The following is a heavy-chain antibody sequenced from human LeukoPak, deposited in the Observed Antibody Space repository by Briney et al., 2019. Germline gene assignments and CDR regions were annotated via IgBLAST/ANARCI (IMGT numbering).Heavy chain of an antibody. CDR2: VSSDGTT. Sequence: SETLSLTCSVSGDSVTSYYWSWIRQPPGKGLEWIGYVSSDGTTNYTPSLRSRVIMSVDTAKNHISLNLTSLTAADTATYYCARLACLGDGCYNHWGRGTLVTVSS. J-gene: IGHJ4*02. V-gene: IGHV4-59*08. CDR1: GDSVTSYY. D-gene: IGHD2-15*01. CDR3: ARLACLGDGCYNH.